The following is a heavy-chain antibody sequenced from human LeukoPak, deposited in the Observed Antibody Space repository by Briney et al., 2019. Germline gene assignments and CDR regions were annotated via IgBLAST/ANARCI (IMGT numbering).Heavy chain of an antibody. CDR1: GFTFSDYG. CDR2: LWYDGTNK. Sequence: GGPLRLSCAASGFTFSDYGMHWVRQAPGKGLEWVAVLWYDGTNKYYADSVEGRFTISRDNSKSTLYLQMNSLRAEDTAVYYCARTRYNSGGGDYWGQGTRVTVSP. CDR3: ARTRYNSGGGDY. J-gene: IGHJ4*02. D-gene: IGHD6-19*01. V-gene: IGHV3-33*01.